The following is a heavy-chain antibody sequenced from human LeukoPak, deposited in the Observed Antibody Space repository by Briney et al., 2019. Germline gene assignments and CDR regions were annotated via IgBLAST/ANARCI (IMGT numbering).Heavy chain of an antibody. CDR1: GFTFSTYH. V-gene: IGHV3-21*01. CDR3: AKDLTTGTLSFDY. Sequence: GGSLRLSCAASGFTFSTYHMNWVRQAPGKGLEWVSSITSTSNYIYYADSVKGRFTISRDYAKNSLYLQMNSLRAEDTAVYYCAKDLTTGTLSFDYWGQGTLVTVSS. D-gene: IGHD1-1*01. CDR2: ITSTSNYI. J-gene: IGHJ4*02.